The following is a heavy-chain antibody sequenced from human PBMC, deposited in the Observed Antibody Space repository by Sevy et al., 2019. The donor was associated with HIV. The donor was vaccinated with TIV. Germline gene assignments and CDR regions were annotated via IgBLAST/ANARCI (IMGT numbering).Heavy chain of an antibody. CDR3: ARDDGNYYFHY. V-gene: IGHV3-7*01. Sequence: GGSLRVTCAASGFTFSKYWMGWVRQAPGKGLEWVANIKQDAGQKYYVDYVKGRFTISRDNAKNSLYLQMNSLRAEDTAVYFCARDDGNYYFHYWGQGTLVTVSS. D-gene: IGHD1-7*01. J-gene: IGHJ4*02. CDR1: GFTFSKYW. CDR2: IKQDAGQK.